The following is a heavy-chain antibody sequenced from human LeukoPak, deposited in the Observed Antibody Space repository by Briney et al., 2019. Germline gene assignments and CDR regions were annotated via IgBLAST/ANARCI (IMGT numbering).Heavy chain of an antibody. CDR1: GFTFSSYW. D-gene: IGHD1-26*01. V-gene: IGHV3-74*01. CDR3: ARRQGRRGIVGPTILKGAFDI. CDR2: INSDGSST. Sequence: GGSLRLSCAASGFTFSSYWMHWVRQAPGKGLVWVSRINSDGSSTNYADSVKGRFTISRDNAKNTLYLQMNSLRAEDTAVYYCARRQGRRGIVGPTILKGAFDIWGQGTMVTVSS. J-gene: IGHJ3*02.